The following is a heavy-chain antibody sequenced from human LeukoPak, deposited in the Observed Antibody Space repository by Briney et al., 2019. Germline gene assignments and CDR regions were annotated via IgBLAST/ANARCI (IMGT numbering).Heavy chain of an antibody. J-gene: IGHJ3*02. CDR1: GYTFTSYA. D-gene: IGHD3-10*01. Sequence: EASVKVSCKASGYTFTSYAMHWVRQAPGQRLEWMGWINAGSGNTKYSQKFQGRVTITRDTSASTAYMELSSLRSEDTAVYYCAIMVRGVIGAFDIWGQGTMVTVSS. CDR2: INAGSGNT. CDR3: AIMVRGVIGAFDI. V-gene: IGHV1-3*01.